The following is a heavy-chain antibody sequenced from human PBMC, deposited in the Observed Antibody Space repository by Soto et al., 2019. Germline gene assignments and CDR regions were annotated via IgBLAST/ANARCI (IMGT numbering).Heavy chain of an antibody. D-gene: IGHD2-2*02. J-gene: IGHJ4*02. CDR3: AKDFERVPAAINY. CDR2: ISGSGGST. V-gene: IGHV3-23*01. Sequence: PGGSLRLSCAASGFTFSSYAMSWVRQAPGKGLEWVSAISGSGGSTYYADSVKGRFTISRDNSKNTLYLQMNSLRAEDTAVYYWAKDFERVPAAINYWGQGILVTVSS. CDR1: GFTFSSYA.